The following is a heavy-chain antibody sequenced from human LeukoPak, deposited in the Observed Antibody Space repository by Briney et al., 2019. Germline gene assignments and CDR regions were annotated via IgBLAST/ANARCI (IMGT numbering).Heavy chain of an antibody. CDR3: AKGDLTMVRGVIIRD. Sequence: PGGSLRLSCAAPGFTFDDYTMHWVRQAPGKGLEWVSLISWDGGSTYYADSVKGRFTISRDNSKNSLYLQMNSLRTEDTALYYCAKGDLTMVRGVIIRDWGQGTLVTVSS. CDR1: GFTFDDYT. D-gene: IGHD3-10*01. J-gene: IGHJ4*02. CDR2: ISWDGGST. V-gene: IGHV3-43*01.